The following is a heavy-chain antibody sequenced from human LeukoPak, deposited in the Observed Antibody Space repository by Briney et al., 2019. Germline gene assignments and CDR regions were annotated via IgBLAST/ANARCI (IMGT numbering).Heavy chain of an antibody. J-gene: IGHJ5*02. CDR1: GGSFSGYY. CDR2: INHSGST. D-gene: IGHD3-10*01. Sequence: SETLPLTCAVYGGSFSGYYWSWIRQPPGKGLEWIGEINHSGSTNYNPSLKSRVTISVDTSKNQFSLKLSSVTAADTAVYYCARVVGSGAWFDPWGQGTLVTVSS. V-gene: IGHV4-34*01. CDR3: ARVVGSGAWFDP.